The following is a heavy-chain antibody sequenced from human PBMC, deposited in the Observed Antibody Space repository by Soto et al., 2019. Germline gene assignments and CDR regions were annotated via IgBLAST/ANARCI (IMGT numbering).Heavy chain of an antibody. J-gene: IGHJ4*02. Sequence: PGGSLRLSCAASGFTFSSYAMSWVRQAPGKGLEWVSAISGSGGSTYYADSVKGRFTISRDNSKNTLYLQMNSLRAEDTAVYYCAKRAGPYYYDSSGYPNWGQGTLVTVSS. D-gene: IGHD3-22*01. CDR2: ISGSGGST. CDR1: GFTFSSYA. V-gene: IGHV3-23*01. CDR3: AKRAGPYYYDSSGYPN.